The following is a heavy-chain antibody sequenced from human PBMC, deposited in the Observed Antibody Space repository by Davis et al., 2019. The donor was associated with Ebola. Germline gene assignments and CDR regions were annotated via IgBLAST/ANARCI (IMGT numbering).Heavy chain of an antibody. Sequence: PSETLSLTCTVSGVSIIDHYWSCIRQSPGKGLEWIGYIDYRGRSTYKPSLRSRITMSVDTSKNQFSLKLKSITAVDTAVYYCARGGSPAMFKGVDEWGQGTLATVAS. CDR1: GVSIIDHY. CDR2: IDYRGRS. D-gene: IGHD2-2*01. V-gene: IGHV4-59*11. J-gene: IGHJ4*02. CDR3: ARGGSPAMFKGVDE.